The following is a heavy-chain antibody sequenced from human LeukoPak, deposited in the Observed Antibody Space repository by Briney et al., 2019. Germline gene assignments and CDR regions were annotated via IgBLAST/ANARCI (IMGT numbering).Heavy chain of an antibody. D-gene: IGHD3-3*01. J-gene: IGHJ4*02. CDR2: ISPDGSTT. Sequence: GGSLRLSCAASGFTFSSYWMHWVRQAPGKGLVWVSRISPDGSTTGHADSVKGRFTTSRDNAKNTLFLQMNSLRAEDTAVYYCTRDFDFSSAIWGQGTLVTVSS. CDR3: TRDFDFSSAI. V-gene: IGHV3-74*01. CDR1: GFTFSSYW.